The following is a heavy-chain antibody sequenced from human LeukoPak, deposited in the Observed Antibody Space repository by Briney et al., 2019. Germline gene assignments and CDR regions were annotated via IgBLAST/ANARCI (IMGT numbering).Heavy chain of an antibody. D-gene: IGHD3-3*01. J-gene: IGHJ4*02. CDR2: ISPDGSTT. Sequence: GGSLRLSCAASGFTFSSYWMHWVRQAPGKGLVWVSRISPDGSTTGHADSVKGRFTTSRDNAKNTLFLQMNSLRAEDTAVYYCTRDFDFSSAIWGQGTLVTVSS. CDR3: TRDFDFSSAI. V-gene: IGHV3-74*01. CDR1: GFTFSSYW.